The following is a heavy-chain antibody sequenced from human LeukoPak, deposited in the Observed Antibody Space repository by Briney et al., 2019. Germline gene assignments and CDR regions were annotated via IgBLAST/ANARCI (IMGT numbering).Heavy chain of an antibody. V-gene: IGHV3-30*18. CDR3: AKDSDTMMLASYFDY. J-gene: IGHJ4*02. D-gene: IGHD3-22*01. CDR1: GFTFSSYG. Sequence: GRSLRLSCAASGFTFSSYGMHWVRQAPGKGLEWVAVISYDGSNKYYADSVKGRFTISRDNSKNTLYLQMNSLRAEDTAVYYCAKDSDTMMLASYFDYWGQGTLVTVSS. CDR2: ISYDGSNK.